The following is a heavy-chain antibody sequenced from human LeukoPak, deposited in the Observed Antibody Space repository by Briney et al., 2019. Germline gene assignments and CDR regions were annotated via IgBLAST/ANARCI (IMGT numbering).Heavy chain of an antibody. Sequence: ASVKVSCKASGYTFTGYYMRWVRQAPGQGLEWMGWINPNSGGTNYAQKFQGRVTMTRDTSISTAYMELSRLRSDDAAVYYCARDSGEVYGDYVCDYWGQGTLVTVSS. CDR2: INPNSGGT. V-gene: IGHV1-2*02. CDR3: ARDSGEVYGDYVCDY. CDR1: GYTFTGYY. D-gene: IGHD4-17*01. J-gene: IGHJ4*02.